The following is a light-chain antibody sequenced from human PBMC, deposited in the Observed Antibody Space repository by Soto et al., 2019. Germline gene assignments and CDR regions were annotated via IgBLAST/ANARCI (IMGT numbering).Light chain of an antibody. V-gene: IGKV1-5*03. CDR2: EGS. J-gene: IGKJ1*01. CDR3: QQYGTYSRA. CDR1: QSVSNW. Sequence: DIQVTQSPSALSASVGDRVTITCRASQSVSNWLAWYRQKPGEAPKLLIYEGSTLERGVPSRFSGSGPGTEFPLTSSSRPPADFATYYFQQYGTYSRAFGQGTNVEVK.